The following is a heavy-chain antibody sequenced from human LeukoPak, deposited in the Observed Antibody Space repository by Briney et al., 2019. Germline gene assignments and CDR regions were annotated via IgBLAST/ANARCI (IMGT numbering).Heavy chain of an antibody. CDR1: GFTFSSYS. D-gene: IGHD1-26*01. V-gene: IGHV3-74*01. CDR3: AREWALPGAYYMDV. Sequence: GGSLRLSCAASGFTFSSYSMNWVRQVPGKGLVWVSRISSDGSSTIYADSVKGRFTISRDNANNTLYLQMNSLRGEDTAVYYCAREWALPGAYYMDVWGKGTTVTVSS. J-gene: IGHJ6*03. CDR2: ISSDGSST.